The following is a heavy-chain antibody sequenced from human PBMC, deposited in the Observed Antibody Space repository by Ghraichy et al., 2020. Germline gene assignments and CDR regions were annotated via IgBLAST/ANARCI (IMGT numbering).Heavy chain of an antibody. V-gene: IGHV4-31*03. CDR3: ARGGQLGFVFQH. CDR1: GGSISSGGYY. D-gene: IGHD6-6*01. J-gene: IGHJ1*01. Sequence: SETLSLTCTVSGGSISSGGYYWSWIRQHPGKGLEWIGYIYYSGSTYYNPSLKSRVTISVDTSKNQFSLKLSSVTAADTAVYYCARGGQLGFVFQHWGQGTLVTVSS. CDR2: IYYSGST.